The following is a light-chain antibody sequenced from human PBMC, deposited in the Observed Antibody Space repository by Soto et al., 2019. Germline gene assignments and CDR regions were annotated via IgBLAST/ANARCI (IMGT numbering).Light chain of an antibody. CDR3: SSYSSITTRV. Sequence: QSVLTQPASVSGSPGQSITISCTGTFSDVGGYDFVSWYQHHPGKAPKLIIFDVINRPSGVSNRFSASKSGYTASLTISGLQPDDEADYYCSSYSSITTRVFGSGTKVTVL. CDR1: FSDVGGYDF. CDR2: DVI. J-gene: IGLJ6*01. V-gene: IGLV2-14*03.